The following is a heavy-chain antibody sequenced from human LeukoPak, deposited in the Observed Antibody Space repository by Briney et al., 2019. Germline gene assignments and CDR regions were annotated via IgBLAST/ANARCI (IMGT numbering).Heavy chain of an antibody. Sequence: PGGSLRLSCAASGFTFSSYGMHWVRQAPGKGLEWVAFIRYDGSNKYYADSVKGRFTISRDNSKNTLYLQMNSLGAEDTAVYYCAKANGGITIFGVVPIHDYWGQGTLVTVSS. V-gene: IGHV3-30*02. CDR3: AKANGGITIFGVVPIHDY. D-gene: IGHD3-3*01. CDR2: IRYDGSNK. J-gene: IGHJ4*02. CDR1: GFTFSSYG.